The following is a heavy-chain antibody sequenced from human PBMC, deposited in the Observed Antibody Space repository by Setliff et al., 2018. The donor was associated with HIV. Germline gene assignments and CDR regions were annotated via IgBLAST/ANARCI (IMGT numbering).Heavy chain of an antibody. J-gene: IGHJ4*02. Sequence: SETLSLTCTVSGGSINSTSYYWGWIRQPPGTGLEWIGSISSSGNTYYNPSLKSRVTTSVDTPKNQFSLKLNSVTAADTAVYYCAETIGRYFDIFDNWGQGTLVTVSS. V-gene: IGHV4-39*01. D-gene: IGHD3-9*01. CDR3: AETIGRYFDIFDN. CDR2: ISSSGNT. CDR1: GGSINSTSYY.